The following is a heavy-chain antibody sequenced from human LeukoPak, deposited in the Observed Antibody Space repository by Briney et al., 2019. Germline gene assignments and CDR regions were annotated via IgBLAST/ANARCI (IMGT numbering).Heavy chain of an antibody. CDR3: ARIRRGYSSSDYYYGMDV. CDR2: VSSSSSTI. Sequence: GGSLRLSCAASGFTFSSCSMNWVRQAPGKELEWVSYVSSSSSTIYYADSVKGRFTISRDNAKNSLYLQMNSLRAEDTAVYYCARIRRGYSSSDYYYGMDVWGQGTTVTVSS. D-gene: IGHD5-18*01. V-gene: IGHV3-48*01. CDR1: GFTFSSCS. J-gene: IGHJ6*02.